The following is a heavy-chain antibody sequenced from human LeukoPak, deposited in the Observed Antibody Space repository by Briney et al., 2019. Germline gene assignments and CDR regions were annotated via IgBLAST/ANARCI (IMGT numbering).Heavy chain of an antibody. J-gene: IGHJ4*02. Sequence: GGSLRLSCAASGFTFSGNYMSWVRQPPGKGLEWVSVMYTGGGRYYGDSVKGRFTISRDNSKNTVFLQMNSLRVEDTALYYCTRGQSYCGADCYSDWGQGTLVTVSS. V-gene: IGHV3-66*01. CDR2: MYTGGGR. CDR3: TRGQSYCGADCYSD. CDR1: GFTFSGNY. D-gene: IGHD2-21*02.